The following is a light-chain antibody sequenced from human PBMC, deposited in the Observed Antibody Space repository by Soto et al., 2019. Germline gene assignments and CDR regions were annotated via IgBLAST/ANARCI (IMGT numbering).Light chain of an antibody. J-gene: IGKJ4*01. V-gene: IGKV1-12*01. Sequence: DIQMTQSPSSVSASVGDTVPITCRASQVISAWLSWYQQKPGRAPKLLIYKGTNLQLGVPSRFSGSASETYFTFTLTITNLQPEDFATYYCHQASSFPLNFGGGTKVES. CDR2: KGT. CDR1: QVISAW. CDR3: HQASSFPLN.